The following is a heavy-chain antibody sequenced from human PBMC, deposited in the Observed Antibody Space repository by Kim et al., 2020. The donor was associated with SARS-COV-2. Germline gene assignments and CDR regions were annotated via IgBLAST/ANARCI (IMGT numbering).Heavy chain of an antibody. J-gene: IGHJ5*02. Sequence: GGSLRLSCLVSGLTFNSYGMYWVRQAPGKGLQCVAFISSDGRSKFYGDSVKGRFTISRDSSKNTVFLQMKSLRVDDTAMYYCAKRREYSTKAVDLWDQGTLVTVSS. CDR1: GLTFNSYG. CDR3: AKRREYSTKAVDL. V-gene: IGHV3-30*18. CDR2: ISSDGRSK. D-gene: IGHD2-8*01.